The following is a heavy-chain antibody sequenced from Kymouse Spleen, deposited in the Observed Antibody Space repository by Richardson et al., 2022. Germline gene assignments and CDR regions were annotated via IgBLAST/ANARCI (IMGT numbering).Heavy chain of an antibody. D-gene: IGHD3-10*01. J-gene: IGHJ6*02. CDR3: AKWGFGELPPYYYYGMDV. CDR1: GFTFSSYA. V-gene: IGHV3-23*04. Sequence: EVQLVESGGGLVQPGGSLRLSCAASGFTFSSYAMSWVRQAPGKGLEWVSAISGSGGSTYYADSVKGRFTISRDNSKNTLYLQMNSLRAEDTAVYYCAKWGFGELPPYYYYGMDVWGQGTTVTVSS. CDR2: ISGSGGST.